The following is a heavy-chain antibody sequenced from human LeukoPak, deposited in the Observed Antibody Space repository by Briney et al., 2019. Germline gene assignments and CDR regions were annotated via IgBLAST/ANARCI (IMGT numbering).Heavy chain of an antibody. Sequence: PGGSLRLSCAASGFTFSSYGMHWVRQAPGKGLEWVAFIRYDGSNKYYADSVKGRFTISRDNSKNTLYLQMNSLRAEDTAVYYCARGLPAAPANDYWGQGTLVTVSS. CDR3: ARGLPAAPANDY. D-gene: IGHD2-2*01. CDR2: IRYDGSNK. CDR1: GFTFSSYG. J-gene: IGHJ4*02. V-gene: IGHV3-30*02.